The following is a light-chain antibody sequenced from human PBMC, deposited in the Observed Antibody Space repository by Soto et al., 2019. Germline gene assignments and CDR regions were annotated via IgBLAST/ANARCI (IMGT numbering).Light chain of an antibody. CDR1: HSLLHITGETF. CDR2: EVS. CDR3: QQYNNWPPT. Sequence: DVVMTQTPLSLSVAPGQPASISCKSSHSLLHITGETFLFWYLQKPGQSPQLLIYEVSTRVSGVPDRISGSGSGTEFTLTISSLQSEDLAVYYCQQYNNWPPTFGRGTRLEIK. J-gene: IGKJ5*01. V-gene: IGKV2-29*01.